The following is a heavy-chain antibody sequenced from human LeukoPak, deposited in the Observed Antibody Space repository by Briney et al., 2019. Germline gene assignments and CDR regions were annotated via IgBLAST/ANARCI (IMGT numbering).Heavy chain of an antibody. V-gene: IGHV4-34*01. CDR2: INHSGST. CDR1: GGSFSGYY. J-gene: IGHJ4*02. CDR3: ARGLFSRGSN. Sequence: SETLSLTCAVYGGSFSGYYWSWIRQPPGKGLEWIGEINHSGSTNYNPSLKSRVTISVDTSKNQFPLKLSSVTAADTAVYYCARGLFSRGSNWGQGTLVTVSS. D-gene: IGHD1-1*01.